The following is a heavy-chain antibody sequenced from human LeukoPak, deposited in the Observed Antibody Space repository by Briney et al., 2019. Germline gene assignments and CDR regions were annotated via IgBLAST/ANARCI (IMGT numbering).Heavy chain of an antibody. D-gene: IGHD3-9*01. CDR3: ARGTVGHYDILTASYEGEYYFDY. Sequence: PGGSLRLSCAASGFTFSSYSMNWVRQAPGKGLEWVSSISSSSSYIYYADSVKGRFTISRDNAKNSLYLQMNSLRAEDTAVYYCARGTVGHYDILTASYEGEYYFDYWGQGTLVTVSS. CDR2: ISSSSSYI. V-gene: IGHV3-21*01. CDR1: GFTFSSYS. J-gene: IGHJ4*02.